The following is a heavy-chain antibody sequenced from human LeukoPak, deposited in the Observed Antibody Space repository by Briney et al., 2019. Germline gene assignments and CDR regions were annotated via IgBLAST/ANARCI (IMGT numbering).Heavy chain of an antibody. CDR1: GFTFSSYA. J-gene: IGHJ6*03. Sequence: GGSLRLSCAASGFTFSSYAMHWVRQAPGKGLEWVAVISYDGSNKYYADSVKGRFTISRDNSKNTLYLQMNSLRAEDTAVYYCARGGMATPNEVTDYYYYYYMDVWGKGTTVTISS. D-gene: IGHD5-24*01. V-gene: IGHV3-30*04. CDR3: ARGGMATPNEVTDYYYYYYMDV. CDR2: ISYDGSNK.